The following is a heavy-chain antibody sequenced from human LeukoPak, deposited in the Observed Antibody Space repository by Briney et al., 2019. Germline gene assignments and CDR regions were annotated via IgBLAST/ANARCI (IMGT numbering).Heavy chain of an antibody. CDR2: ISGSGGST. J-gene: IGHJ4*02. V-gene: IGHV3-23*01. Sequence: PGRSLRLSCAASGFTFSSYAMSWVRQAPGKGLEWVSAISGSGGSTYYADSVKGRFTISRDNSKNTLYLQMNSLRAEDTAVYYCAKCPINYYGSGSYSEYWGQGTLVTVSS. CDR3: AKCPINYYGSGSYSEY. D-gene: IGHD3-10*01. CDR1: GFTFSSYA.